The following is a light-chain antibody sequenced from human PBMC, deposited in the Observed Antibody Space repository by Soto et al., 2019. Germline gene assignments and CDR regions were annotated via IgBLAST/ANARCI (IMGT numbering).Light chain of an antibody. J-gene: IGKJ1*01. CDR2: DAS. CDR3: QQYGTSPRT. Sequence: EIVLTQSPATLSLSPGERATLTCRASQSVSNFLAWYKHKPGQAPRLLIYDASIRAAGVPARVSGSGSGTEFTLTISRLEPEDLEIYFCQQYGTSPRTFGQGTKVDIK. V-gene: IGKV3-20*01. CDR1: QSVSNF.